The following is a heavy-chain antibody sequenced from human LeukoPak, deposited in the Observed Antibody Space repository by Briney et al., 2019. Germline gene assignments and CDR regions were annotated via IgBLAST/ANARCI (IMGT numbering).Heavy chain of an antibody. CDR2: ISGSGGST. CDR3: AKAQGRWSGNPPLDAFDI. D-gene: IGHD3-3*01. CDR1: GFTFSSYA. J-gene: IGHJ3*02. Sequence: GGSLRLSCAASGFTFSSYAMSWVRQAPGKGLEWVSAISGSGGSTYYADSVKGRFTISRDNSKNTLYLQMNSLRAEDTAVNYCAKAQGRWSGNPPLDAFDIWGQGTMATVSS. V-gene: IGHV3-23*01.